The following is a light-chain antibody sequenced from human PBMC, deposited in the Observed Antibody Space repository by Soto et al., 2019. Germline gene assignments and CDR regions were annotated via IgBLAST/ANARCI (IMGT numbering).Light chain of an antibody. CDR3: SSYTSSSTFHYV. CDR2: EVS. V-gene: IGLV2-14*01. Sequence: QSALTQPASVSGSPGQSITISCTGTSSDVGGYNYVSWYQQHPGKAPKLMIYEVSNRPSGVSNRFSGSKSDNTASLTISGLQAEDEADYYCSSYTSSSTFHYVFGTGTKLTVL. CDR1: SSDVGGYNY. J-gene: IGLJ1*01.